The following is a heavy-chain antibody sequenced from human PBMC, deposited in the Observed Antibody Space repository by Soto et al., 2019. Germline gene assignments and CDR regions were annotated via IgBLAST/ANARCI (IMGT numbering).Heavy chain of an antibody. CDR3: ARNVPTDFWSGSRTYYFDY. CDR1: GFTFSSYE. CDR2: ISSSGSTI. J-gene: IGHJ4*02. V-gene: IGHV3-48*03. Sequence: GSLRLSCAASGFTFSSYEMNWVRQAPGKGLEWVSYISSSGSTIYYADSVKGRFTISRDNAKNSLYLQMNSLRAEDTAVYYCARNVPTDFWSGSRTYYFDYWGQGTLVTVSS. D-gene: IGHD3-3*01.